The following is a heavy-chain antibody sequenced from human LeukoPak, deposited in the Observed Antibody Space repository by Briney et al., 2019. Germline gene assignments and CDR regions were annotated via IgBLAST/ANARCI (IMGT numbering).Heavy chain of an antibody. Sequence: SRTLSLTCTVSGGSISSGDSYWSWIRQPPGKGLEWIGYIYYSGSTYYNPSLKSRVTISVDTSKNQFSLRLSSVTAADTAVYYCARVPYCGRDCYFHSWGQGTLVTVSS. D-gene: IGHD2-21*02. CDR3: ARVPYCGRDCYFHS. J-gene: IGHJ5*01. V-gene: IGHV4-30-4*01. CDR2: IYYSGST. CDR1: GGSISSGDSY.